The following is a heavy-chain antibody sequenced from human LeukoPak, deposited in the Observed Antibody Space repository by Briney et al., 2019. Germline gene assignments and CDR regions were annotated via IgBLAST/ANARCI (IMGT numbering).Heavy chain of an antibody. D-gene: IGHD6-19*01. Sequence: GASVKVSCKASGYTFTGYYMHWVRQAPGQGLEWMGIINPSGGSTSYAQKFQGRVTMTRDTSTSTVYMELSSLRSEDTAVYYCARDGEGLMSSGWFSVYWGQGTLVTVSS. CDR1: GYTFTGYY. J-gene: IGHJ4*02. V-gene: IGHV1-46*01. CDR2: INPSGGST. CDR3: ARDGEGLMSSGWFSVY.